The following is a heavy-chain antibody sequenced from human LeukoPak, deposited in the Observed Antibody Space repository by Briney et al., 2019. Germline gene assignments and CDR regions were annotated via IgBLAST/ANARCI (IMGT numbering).Heavy chain of an antibody. D-gene: IGHD5-24*01. J-gene: IGHJ4*02. CDR3: ARVRAKMATMGGFDY. CDR2: INPNSGGT. V-gene: IGHV1-2*06. Sequence: GASVKVSCKASGYTFTGYYMHWVRQAPGQGLEWMGRINPNSGGTNYAQKFQGRVTMTRDTSISTAYMELSRLRSDDTAVYYCARVRAKMATMGGFDYWGQGTLVTVSS. CDR1: GYTFTGYY.